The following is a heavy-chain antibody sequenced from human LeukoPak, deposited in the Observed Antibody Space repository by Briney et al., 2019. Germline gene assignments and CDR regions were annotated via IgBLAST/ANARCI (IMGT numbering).Heavy chain of an antibody. Sequence: SETLSLTCTVSGGSISSSSYYWGWIRQPPGKGLEWIGSIYYSGSTYYNPSLKSRITISVDTSKNQFSLKVSSVTAADTAVYYCARHGVLGAYWYFDLWGRGTLVTVSS. J-gene: IGHJ2*01. V-gene: IGHV4-39*01. D-gene: IGHD2-8*01. CDR2: IYYSGST. CDR3: ARHGVLGAYWYFDL. CDR1: GGSISSSSYY.